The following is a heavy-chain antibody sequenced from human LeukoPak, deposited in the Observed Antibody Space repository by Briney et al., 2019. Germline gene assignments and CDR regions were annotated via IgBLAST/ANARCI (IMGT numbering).Heavy chain of an antibody. CDR3: AKDRYSYGYGLDY. CDR2: ISGSGGST. V-gene: IGHV3-23*01. D-gene: IGHD5-18*01. Sequence: GASLRFSCAASGFTFSSYAMSWVRQAPGKGLEWVSAISGSGGSTYYADSVKGRFTISRDNSKNTLYLQMNSLRAEDTTVYYCAKDRYSYGYGLDYWGQGTLVTVSS. CDR1: GFTFSSYA. J-gene: IGHJ4*02.